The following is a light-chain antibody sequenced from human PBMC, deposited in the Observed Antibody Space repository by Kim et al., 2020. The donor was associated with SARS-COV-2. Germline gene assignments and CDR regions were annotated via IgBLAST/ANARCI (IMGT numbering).Light chain of an antibody. J-gene: IGLJ3*02. CDR1: KLGDKY. Sequence: LTQPPSVSVSPGQTASITCSGDKLGDKYACWYQQKPGQSPVLVIYQDSKRPSGIPERFSGSNSGNTATLTISGTQAMDEADYYCQAWDSSILVFGGGTQLTVL. CDR2: QDS. V-gene: IGLV3-1*01. CDR3: QAWDSSILV.